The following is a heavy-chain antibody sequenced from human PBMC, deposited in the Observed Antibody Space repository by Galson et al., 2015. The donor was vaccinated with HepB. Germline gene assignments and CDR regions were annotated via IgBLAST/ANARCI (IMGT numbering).Heavy chain of an antibody. CDR2: IIPIFGTA. J-gene: IGHJ1*01. CDR1: GGTFSSYA. V-gene: IGHV1-69*13. Sequence: SVKVSCKASGGTFSSYAISWVRQAPGQGLEWMGGIIPIFGTANYAQKFQGRVTITADESTSTAYMELSSLRSEDTAVYYCARDSGFCGTSCYGSTPEYFQHWGQGTLVTVSS. D-gene: IGHD2-2*01. CDR3: ARDSGFCGTSCYGSTPEYFQH.